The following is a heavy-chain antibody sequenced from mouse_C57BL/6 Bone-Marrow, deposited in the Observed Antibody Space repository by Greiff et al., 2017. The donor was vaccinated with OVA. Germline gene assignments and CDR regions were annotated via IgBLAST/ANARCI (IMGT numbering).Heavy chain of an antibody. CDR2: FYPGRGSI. CDR3: ARHENGGMVTTRAWFAY. Sequence: QVQLQQSGAELVKPGASVKLSCKASGYTFTEYTIHWVKQRSGQGLEWIGWFYPGRGSIKYNEKFKDKATLTADKSSSTVYMELSRLTSEDSAVYFCARHENGGMVTTRAWFAYWGQGTLVTVSA. CDR1: GYTFTEYT. J-gene: IGHJ3*01. D-gene: IGHD2-10*02. V-gene: IGHV1-62-2*01.